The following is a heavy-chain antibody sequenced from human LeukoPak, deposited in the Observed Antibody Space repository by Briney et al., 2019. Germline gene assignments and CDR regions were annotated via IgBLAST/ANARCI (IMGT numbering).Heavy chain of an antibody. CDR1: GGTFSSYA. J-gene: IGHJ4*02. CDR3: ARDADAYCGCDCYSYFDY. CDR2: IIPIFGTA. Sequence: ASVKVSCKASGGTFSSYAISWVRQAPGQGLEWMGGIIPIFGTANYAQKFQGRVTITTDESTSTAYMELSSLRSEDTVVDYCARDADAYCGCDCYSYFDYWGQGTLVTVSS. V-gene: IGHV1-69*05. D-gene: IGHD2-21*02.